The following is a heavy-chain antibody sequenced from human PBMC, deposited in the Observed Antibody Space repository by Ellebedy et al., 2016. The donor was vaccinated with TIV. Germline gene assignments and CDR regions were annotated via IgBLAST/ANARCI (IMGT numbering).Heavy chain of an antibody. V-gene: IGHV3-48*02. CDR3: ATSTVARGSYSDY. D-gene: IGHD3-10*01. CDR2: ISSSSSTI. CDR1: GFTFSSYS. J-gene: IGHJ4*02. Sequence: GESLKISCAASGFTFSSYSMNWVRQAPGKGLEWVSYISSSSSTIYSADSVKGRFTISRDNAKNSLYLQMNSLRDEDTAVYYCATSTVARGSYSDYWGQGTLVTVSS.